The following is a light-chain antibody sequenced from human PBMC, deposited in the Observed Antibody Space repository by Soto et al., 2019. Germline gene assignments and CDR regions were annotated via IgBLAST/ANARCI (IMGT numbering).Light chain of an antibody. CDR1: SGHSSYA. V-gene: IGLV4-69*01. Sequence: QSVLTQSPSASASLGASVKLTCTLSSGHSSYAIAWHQQQPEKGPRYLMKVNSDGSHIKGDGIPDRFSGSSSGDERYLTISSLQSEDEADYYCQTWGTGIRVFGGGTQLTVL. CDR2: VNSDGSH. J-gene: IGLJ3*02. CDR3: QTWGTGIRV.